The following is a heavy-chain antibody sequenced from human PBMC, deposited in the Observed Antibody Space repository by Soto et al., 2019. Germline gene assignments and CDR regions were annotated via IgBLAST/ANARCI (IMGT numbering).Heavy chain of an antibody. CDR3: ARDSGKSLVVAGRKTFDY. Sequence: SVKVSCKASGGTFSSYAISWVRQAPGQGLEWMGGIIPIFGTANYAQKIQGRVTITADESTSTAYMELSSLRSEDTALYYCARDSGKSLVVAGRKTFDYWGQGTLVTVSS. CDR2: IIPIFGTA. D-gene: IGHD6-19*01. CDR1: GGTFSSYA. J-gene: IGHJ4*02. V-gene: IGHV1-69*13.